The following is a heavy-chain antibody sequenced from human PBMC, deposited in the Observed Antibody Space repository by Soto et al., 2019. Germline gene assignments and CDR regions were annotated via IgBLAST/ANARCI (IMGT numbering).Heavy chain of an antibody. CDR2: IYYSGST. CDR3: ARAPIAAAGPFDY. D-gene: IGHD6-13*01. Sequence: SETLSLTCTVSGGSISSGGYYWSWIRQHPGKGLEWIGYIYYSGSTYYNPSLKSRVTISVDTSKNQFSLKLSSVTAADTAVYYCARAPIAAAGPFDYWGQGTLVTVSS. J-gene: IGHJ4*02. CDR1: GGSISSGGYY. V-gene: IGHV4-31*03.